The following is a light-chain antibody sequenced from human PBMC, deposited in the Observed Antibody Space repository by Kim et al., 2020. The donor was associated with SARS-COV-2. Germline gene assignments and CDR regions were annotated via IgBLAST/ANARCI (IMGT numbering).Light chain of an antibody. J-gene: IGKJ4*01. V-gene: IGKV1-27*01. CDR1: QGVSNY. CDR3: QKYNSAPLT. CDR2: AAS. Sequence: SASVGDRVTITGRASQGVSNYVAWYQQKPGKVPKLLIYAASTLQSGIPSRFSGRGSGTDFTLTISSLQPEDVATYYCQKYNSAPLTFGGGTKVEI.